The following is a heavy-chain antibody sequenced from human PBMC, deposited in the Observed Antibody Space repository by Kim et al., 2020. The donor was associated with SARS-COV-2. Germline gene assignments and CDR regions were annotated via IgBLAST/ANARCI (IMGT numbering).Heavy chain of an antibody. J-gene: IGHJ5*01. D-gene: IGHD6-19*01. CDR1: GGSISSYY. Sequence: SETLSLTCTVSGGSISSYYWSWIRQPPGKGLEWIGYIYYSGSTNYNPSLKSRVTISVDTSKNQFSLKLSSVTAADTAVYYCARGEDSSGWYWVGYWGQEPWSPSPQ. CDR2: IYYSGST. CDR3: ARGEDSSGWYWVGY. V-gene: IGHV4-59*01.